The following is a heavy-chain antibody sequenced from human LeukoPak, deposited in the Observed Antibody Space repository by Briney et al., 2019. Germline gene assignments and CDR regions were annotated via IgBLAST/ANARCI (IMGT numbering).Heavy chain of an antibody. J-gene: IGHJ3*02. CDR2: IYYSGST. V-gene: IGHV4-59*01. D-gene: IGHD2-15*01. Sequence: SETLSLTCTVSGGSISSYYWSWIWQPPGKGLEWIGYIYYSGSTNYNPSLKSRVTISVDTSKNQFSLKLSSVTAADTAVYYCARGYCSGGSCLPNLDAFDIWGQGTMVTVSS. CDR3: ARGYCSGGSCLPNLDAFDI. CDR1: GGSISSYY.